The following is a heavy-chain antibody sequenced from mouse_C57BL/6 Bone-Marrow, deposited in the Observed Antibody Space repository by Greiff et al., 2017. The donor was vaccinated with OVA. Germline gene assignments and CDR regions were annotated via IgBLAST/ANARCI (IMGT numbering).Heavy chain of an antibody. V-gene: IGHV1-78*01. CDR3: ARRGYDWGYYLDY. D-gene: IGHD2-2*01. CDR2: MYTRDGSR. Sequence: QVQLQQSDAELVKPGASVKISCKVSGYTFTDHTIHWMKQRPEQGLEWIGDMYTRDGSRKDNEKFKGKATLTADKSSSTAYMQLNSLTSEDSAVYFCARRGYDWGYYLDYWGQGTTLTVSS. CDR1: GYTFTDHT. J-gene: IGHJ2*01.